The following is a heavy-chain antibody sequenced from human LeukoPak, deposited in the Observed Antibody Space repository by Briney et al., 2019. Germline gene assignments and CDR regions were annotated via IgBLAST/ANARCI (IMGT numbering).Heavy chain of an antibody. CDR2: IYYSGST. J-gene: IGHJ4*02. CDR3: ARHGDFWSGFDH. Sequence: SETLSLTCTVSGGSISSSSYYWGWIRQPPGKGLEWIGSIYYSGSTYYNPSLKSRVTISVDTSKNQFSLKLSSVTAADTAVYYCARHGDFWSGFDHWGQGTLVTVSS. V-gene: IGHV4-39*01. D-gene: IGHD3-3*01. CDR1: GGSISSSSYY.